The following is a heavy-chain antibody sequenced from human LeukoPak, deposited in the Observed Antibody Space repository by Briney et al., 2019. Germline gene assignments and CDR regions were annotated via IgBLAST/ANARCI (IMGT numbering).Heavy chain of an antibody. CDR3: ARDLRLRLGEFDDY. V-gene: IGHV1-2*02. CDR2: INPNSGGT. CDR1: GYTFTGYY. D-gene: IGHD3-16*01. Sequence: GASVKVSCKASGYTFTGYYMHWVRQAPGQGLEWMGWINPNSGGTNYAQKFQGRVSMTRDTSISTAYMELSRLRSDDTAVYYCARDLRLRLGEFDDYWGQGTLVTVSS. J-gene: IGHJ4*02.